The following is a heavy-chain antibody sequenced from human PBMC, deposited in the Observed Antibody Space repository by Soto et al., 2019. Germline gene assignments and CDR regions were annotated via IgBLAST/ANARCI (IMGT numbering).Heavy chain of an antibody. D-gene: IGHD6-19*01. CDR2: ISGSGGST. CDR3: AKYRGWLGQQWLVDYYYYGMDV. V-gene: IGHV3-23*01. J-gene: IGHJ6*02. CDR1: GFTFSSYA. Sequence: GGSLRLSCAASGFTFSSYAMSWVRQAPGKGLEWVSAISGSGGSTYYADSVEGRFTISRDNSKNTLYLQMNSLRAEDTAVYYCAKYRGWLGQQWLVDYYYYGMDVWGQGITVTVSS.